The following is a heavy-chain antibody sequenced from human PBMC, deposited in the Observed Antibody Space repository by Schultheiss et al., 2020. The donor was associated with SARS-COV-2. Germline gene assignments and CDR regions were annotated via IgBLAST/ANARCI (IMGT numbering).Heavy chain of an antibody. D-gene: IGHD3-10*01. CDR1: GFTFSDYY. CDR2: ISSSSSYT. V-gene: IGHV3-11*06. J-gene: IGHJ4*02. CDR3: ARVRSVLLWFGEDFSSDY. Sequence: GGSLRLSCAASGFTFSDYYMSWIRQAPGKGLEWVSYISSSSSYTNYADSVKGRFTISRDNSKNSLYLQMNSLRAEDTAVYYCARVRSVLLWFGEDFSSDYWGQGTLVTVSS.